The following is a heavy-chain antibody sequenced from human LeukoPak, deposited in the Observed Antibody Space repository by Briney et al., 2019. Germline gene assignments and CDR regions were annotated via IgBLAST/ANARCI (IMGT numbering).Heavy chain of an antibody. Sequence: SETLSLTCTVSGGSISSYYWSWIRRPPGKGLEWIGYIYYSGSTNYNPSLKSRVTISVDTSKNQFSLKLSSVTAADTAVYYCARTGCSGGSCPLDYWGQGTLVTVSS. V-gene: IGHV4-59*01. J-gene: IGHJ4*02. CDR1: GGSISSYY. D-gene: IGHD2-15*01. CDR3: ARTGCSGGSCPLDY. CDR2: IYYSGST.